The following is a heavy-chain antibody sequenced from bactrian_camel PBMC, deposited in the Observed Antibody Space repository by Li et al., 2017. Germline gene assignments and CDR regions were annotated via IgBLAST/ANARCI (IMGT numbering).Heavy chain of an antibody. D-gene: IGHD1*01. V-gene: IGHV3S55*01. CDR3: AARNPPCTPDSNSRFWSPM. CDR2: MNGGGTT. Sequence: HVQLVESGGGSVQVGGSLRLSCVASVDTIGRYCMGWFRQIPDKEREGVASMNGGGTTYYTDSVKGRFIISRDSARNTLYLQMNDLKPEDTGTYYCAARNPPCTPDSNSRFWSPMGGRGTQVTVS. CDR1: VDTIGRYC. J-gene: IGHJ4*01.